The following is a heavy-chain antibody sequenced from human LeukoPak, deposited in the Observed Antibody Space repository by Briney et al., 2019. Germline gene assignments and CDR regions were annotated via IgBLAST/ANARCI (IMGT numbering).Heavy chain of an antibody. CDR1: GYSFSNSW. D-gene: IGHD6-19*01. CDR2: IYPGDSDT. CDR3: ARYETGWYSDY. J-gene: IGHJ4*02. Sequence: GESLKISCKGSGYSFSNSWIGWVRQMPGKGLEWMGVIYPGDSDTRYNPSFQGQVTISADKSISTAYLQWSSLKASDTAMYYCARYETGWYSDYWGQGTLVTVSS. V-gene: IGHV5-51*01.